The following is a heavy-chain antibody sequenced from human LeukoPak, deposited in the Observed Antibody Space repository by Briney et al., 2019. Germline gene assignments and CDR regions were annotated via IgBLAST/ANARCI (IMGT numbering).Heavy chain of an antibody. CDR1: GFTVGNNY. CDR3: ARKQPSGGGVFDI. J-gene: IGHJ3*02. V-gene: IGHV3-66*01. Sequence: GGSLRLSCATSGFTVGNNYMSWVRQAPGKGLEWVSGIYSGGNTYYADSVKGTFTISRDNSKNTLYLQMNRLRAEDTAVYYCARKQPSGGGVFDIWGQGTMVTVSS. D-gene: IGHD3-10*01. CDR2: IYSGGNT.